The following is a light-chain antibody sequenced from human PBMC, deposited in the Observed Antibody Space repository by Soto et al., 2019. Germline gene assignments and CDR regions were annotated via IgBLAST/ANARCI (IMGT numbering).Light chain of an antibody. V-gene: IGKV3-20*01. CDR1: QTISSSY. CDR2: GTS. CDR3: QHYGSSPPMYT. J-gene: IGKJ2*01. Sequence: EIVLTQSPGTLSLSPGERATLSCRASQTISSSYLAWYQQKPGQAPRLLMYGTSSRATGIPDRFSGSGSGTDVTLSISRLEPEDFAVYYWQHYGSSPPMYTFGQGTKLEIK.